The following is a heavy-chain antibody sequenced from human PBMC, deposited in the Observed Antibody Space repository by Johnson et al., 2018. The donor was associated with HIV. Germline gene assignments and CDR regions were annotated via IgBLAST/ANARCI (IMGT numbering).Heavy chain of an antibody. CDR1: GFTFDDYG. CDR2: ISWNGGST. J-gene: IGHJ3*02. CDR3: AKGQVARGAFDI. V-gene: IGHV3-20*04. D-gene: IGHD2-15*01. Sequence: VQLVESGGGVVRPGGSLRLSCAASGFTFDDYGMSWVRQAPGKGLEWVSGISWNGGSTAYADSVKGRFTISRDNAKNSLYLQMHSLRVEDTAVYYCAKGQVARGAFDIWGQGTMVTVSS.